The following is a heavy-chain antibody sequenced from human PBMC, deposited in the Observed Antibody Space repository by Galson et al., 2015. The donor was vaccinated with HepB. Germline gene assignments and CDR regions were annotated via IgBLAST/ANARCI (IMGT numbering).Heavy chain of an antibody. J-gene: IGHJ4*02. Sequence: SVKVSCKASGYTFTGYYMHWVRQAPGQGLEWMGWINPNSGGTNYAQKFQGWVTMTRDTSISTAYMELSRLRSDDTAVYYCARGAKRITIFGVVTNFDYWGQGTLVTVSS. CDR3: ARGAKRITIFGVVTNFDY. CDR2: INPNSGGT. D-gene: IGHD3-3*01. V-gene: IGHV1-2*04. CDR1: GYTFTGYY.